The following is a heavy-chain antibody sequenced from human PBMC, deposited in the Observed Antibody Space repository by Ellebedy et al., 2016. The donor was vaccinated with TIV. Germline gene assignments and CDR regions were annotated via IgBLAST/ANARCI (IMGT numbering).Heavy chain of an antibody. J-gene: IGHJ4*02. CDR1: GYTLTELS. CDR3: ATDRIAVAGTGRGEFDY. V-gene: IGHV1-24*01. Sequence: ASVKVSXXVSGYTLTELSMHWVRQAPGKGLEWMGGFDPEDGETIYAQKFQGRVTMTEDTSTDTAYMELSSLRSEDTAVYYCATDRIAVAGTGRGEFDYWGQGTLVTVSS. CDR2: FDPEDGET. D-gene: IGHD6-19*01.